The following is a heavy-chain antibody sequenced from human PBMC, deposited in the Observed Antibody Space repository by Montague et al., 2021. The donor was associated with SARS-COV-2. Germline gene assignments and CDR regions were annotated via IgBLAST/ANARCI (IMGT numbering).Heavy chain of an antibody. D-gene: IGHD3-9*01. V-gene: IGHV2-70*01. CDR3: ARTYYDILTGYYTYDY. J-gene: IGHJ4*02. CDR1: GFSLSTSGMC. Sequence: VKPTQTLTLTCTLSGFSLSTSGMCVSWIRQPPGKALEWLALIDWDDDKYYSTSLKTRLTISKDTSKNQVVLTMTNMDPVDTATYYCARTYYDILTGYYTYDYWGQGTLVTVSS. CDR2: IDWDDDK.